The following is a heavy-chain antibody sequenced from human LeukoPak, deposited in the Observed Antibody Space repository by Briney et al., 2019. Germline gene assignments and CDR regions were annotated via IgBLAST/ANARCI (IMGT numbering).Heavy chain of an antibody. D-gene: IGHD3-10*01. V-gene: IGHV3-53*01. Sequence: PGGSLRLSCAASGFTVINNYMTWVRQAPGKGLEWVSVIYSGGTTHYADSVKGRFTISRDNSKNTLYLQMNSLRVDDTAVYYCAREFRDYYGSGSYYRYFDYWGQGTLVTVSS. J-gene: IGHJ4*02. CDR3: AREFRDYYGSGSYYRYFDY. CDR1: GFTVINNY. CDR2: IYSGGTT.